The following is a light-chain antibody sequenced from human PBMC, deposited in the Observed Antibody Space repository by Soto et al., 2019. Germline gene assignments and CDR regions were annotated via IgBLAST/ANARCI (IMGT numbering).Light chain of an antibody. Sequence: DVVMTQSPLSLPVTLGQPASISCRSSQSLVYSDGNHYLNWFQQRPGQSPRRLIYKVSNRDSGVPDRFSGSGSGTDFTLKISRVEAEDVGVYYCMQGTHWPPWTFGQGTKVEIK. CDR2: KVS. J-gene: IGKJ1*01. V-gene: IGKV2-30*01. CDR3: MQGTHWPPWT. CDR1: QSLVYSDGNHY.